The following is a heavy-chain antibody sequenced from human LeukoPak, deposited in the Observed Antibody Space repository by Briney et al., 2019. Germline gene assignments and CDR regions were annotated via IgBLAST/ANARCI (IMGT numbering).Heavy chain of an antibody. CDR3: AKDAPIDY. CDR2: ISSGSSTI. V-gene: IGHV3-48*01. Sequence: GGSLRLSCTASGFTFSSHSMNWVRQAPGKGLEWVSYISSGSSTIYYADSLKGRFTISRDNSKNTLYLQMNSLRAEDTAVYYCAKDAPIDYWGQGTLVTVSS. CDR1: GFTFSSHS. J-gene: IGHJ4*02.